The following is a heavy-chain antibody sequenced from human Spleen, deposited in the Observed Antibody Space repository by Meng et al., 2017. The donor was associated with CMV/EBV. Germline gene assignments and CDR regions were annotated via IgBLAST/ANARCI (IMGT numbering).Heavy chain of an antibody. J-gene: IGHJ4*02. V-gene: IGHV6-1*01. CDR1: GDSVSSNSAA. CDR3: ARGTSVLLWFGELFY. Sequence: QVQPNRYGHGLVKPLQTRYLTCAISGDSVSSNSAAWNWIRQSPSRGLEWLGRTYYRSKWYNDYAVSVKSRITINPDTSKNQFSLQLNSVTPEDTAVYYCARGTSVLLWFGELFYWGQGTLVTVSS. CDR2: TYYRSKWYN. D-gene: IGHD3-10*01.